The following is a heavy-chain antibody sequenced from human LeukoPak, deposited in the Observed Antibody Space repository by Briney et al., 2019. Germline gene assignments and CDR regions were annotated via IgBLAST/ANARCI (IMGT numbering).Heavy chain of an antibody. J-gene: IGHJ5*02. CDR1: GFTFSSYS. V-gene: IGHV3-21*01. Sequence: GGSLRLSCAASGFTFSSYSMNWVRQAPGKGLEWVSSISSSSSYIYYADSVKGRFTISRDNAKNSLYLQMNSLRAEDTAVYYCAREGNYDSSGYYPNWFDPWGQGTLVTVSS. D-gene: IGHD3-22*01. CDR2: ISSSSSYI. CDR3: AREGNYDSSGYYPNWFDP.